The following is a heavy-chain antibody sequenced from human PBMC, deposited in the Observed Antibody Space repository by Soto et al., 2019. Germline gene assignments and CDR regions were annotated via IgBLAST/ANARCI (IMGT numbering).Heavy chain of an antibody. D-gene: IGHD1-7*01. CDR2: IKTDGSST. CDR3: ATEGKLGS. V-gene: IGHV3-74*01. Sequence: GGSLRLSCAASGFTFSNYWMHWVRQAPGRGLMWVSRIKTDGSSTSYADSVEGRFTISRDNTKNMVYLQMNSLRVEATAVYYCATEGKLGSWGQGALVTVSS. J-gene: IGHJ5*02. CDR1: GFTFSNYW.